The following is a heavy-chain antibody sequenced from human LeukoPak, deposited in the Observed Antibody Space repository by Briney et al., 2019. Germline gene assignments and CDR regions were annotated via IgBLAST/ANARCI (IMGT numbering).Heavy chain of an antibody. CDR3: ARTLITMVRGVHKYYFDY. D-gene: IGHD3-10*01. J-gene: IGHJ4*02. CDR1: GGSLTSGGYY. V-gene: IGHV4-31*03. CDR2: IYYSGST. Sequence: TLSLSCTVSGGSLTSGGYYWSSIRQHPGKGLEWHRYIYYSGSTYYNPTLKSRVTISVDTSKNQFSLKLRSVTAADTAVYYCARTLITMVRGVHKYYFDYWGQGTLVTVSS.